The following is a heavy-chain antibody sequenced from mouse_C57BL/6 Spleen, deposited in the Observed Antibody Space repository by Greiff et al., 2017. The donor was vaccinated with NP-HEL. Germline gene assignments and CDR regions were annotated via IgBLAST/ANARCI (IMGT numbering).Heavy chain of an antibody. CDR1: GFTFSDYY. CDR3: ARRGGSSRGYFDV. CDR2: INYDGSST. V-gene: IGHV5-16*01. Sequence: DVQLVESEGGLVQPGSSMKLSCTASGFTFSDYYMAWVRQVPEKGLEWVANINYDGSSTYYLDSLKSRFIISRDNAKNILYLQMSSLKSEDTATYYWARRGGSSRGYFDVWGTGTTVTVSS. D-gene: IGHD1-1*01. J-gene: IGHJ1*03.